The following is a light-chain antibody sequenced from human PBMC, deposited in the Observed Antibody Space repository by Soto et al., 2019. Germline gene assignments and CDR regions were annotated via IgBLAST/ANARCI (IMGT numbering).Light chain of an antibody. J-gene: IGKJ1*01. Sequence: DIQMTRSPSTLSASVGDRVTITCRASQSISSWLAWYQQKPGKAPKLLIYKASSLESGVPSRFSGSGSGTEFTLTISSLQPDDFATYYCQQYNSYSRTFGQVTKVDIK. CDR2: KAS. CDR3: QQYNSYSRT. V-gene: IGKV1-5*03. CDR1: QSISSW.